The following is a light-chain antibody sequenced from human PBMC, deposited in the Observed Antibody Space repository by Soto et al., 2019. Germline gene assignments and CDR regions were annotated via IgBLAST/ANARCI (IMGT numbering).Light chain of an antibody. CDR1: QSVSSNY. CDR2: GAS. J-gene: IGKJ2*01. Sequence: EIVLTQSPCTLSLSPGERATLSCRASQSVSSNYLAWYQQKPGLAPRLLIYGASIRATGIPDRLSGSGSGTDFTLTISRLEPEDFAVYYCQHYGSSPPVTFGQGTKLEIK. V-gene: IGKV3-20*01. CDR3: QHYGSSPPVT.